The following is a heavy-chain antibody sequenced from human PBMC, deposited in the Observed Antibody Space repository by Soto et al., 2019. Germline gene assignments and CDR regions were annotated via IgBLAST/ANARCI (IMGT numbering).Heavy chain of an antibody. CDR1: GFTFSSFA. V-gene: IGHV3-30-3*01. D-gene: IGHD3-22*01. J-gene: IGHJ4*02. CDR3: ARDQGSDSRGYYYY. Sequence: QVQLVESGGGVVQPGRSLRLSCAASGFTFSSFAMHWVRQAPGKGLEWVAVISYDGSSKYFADSVKGRVTISRDNSKNTLYLQMNSLRAEDTAVYYCARDQGSDSRGYYYYWGQGTLVTVSS. CDR2: ISYDGSSK.